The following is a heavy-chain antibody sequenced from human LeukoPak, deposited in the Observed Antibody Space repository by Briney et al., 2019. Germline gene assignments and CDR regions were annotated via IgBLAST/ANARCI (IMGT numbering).Heavy chain of an antibody. D-gene: IGHD4-11*01. V-gene: IGHV3-23*01. CDR3: AGGVTTDNDY. Sequence: GGTLRLSCAASGFTFTHYGMNWVRQAPGKGLEWVSGIRANGETTYYADSVRGRFTISRDNSRSMVWLQMNSLRAEDTAVYYCAGGVTTDNDYWGQGTLVTVSS. J-gene: IGHJ4*02. CDR2: IRANGETT. CDR1: GFTFTHYG.